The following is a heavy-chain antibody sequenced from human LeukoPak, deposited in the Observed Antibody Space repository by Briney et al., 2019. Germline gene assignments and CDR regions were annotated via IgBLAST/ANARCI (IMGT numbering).Heavy chain of an antibody. CDR1: GFTFTSYG. J-gene: IGHJ4*02. CDR3: SRLGSRWSFDY. D-gene: IGHD6-13*01. V-gene: IGHV3-33*01. CDR2: IWYDGSNK. Sequence: GRSLRPSCEASGFTFTSYGMNWVRQAPGKGLEWVAVIWYDGSNKYYTDSVEGRFTISRDQTKSTVYLQMNSLRAEDTAVYYCSRLGSRWSFDYWGQGALVTVSS.